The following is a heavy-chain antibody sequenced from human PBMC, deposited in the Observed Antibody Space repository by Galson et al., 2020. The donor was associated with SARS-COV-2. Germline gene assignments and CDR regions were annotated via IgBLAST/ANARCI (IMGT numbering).Heavy chain of an antibody. CDR3: ASPYDGAFDAFDI. Sequence: ASVKVSCKASGYTFTGYYMQWVRQAPGQGLEWMGWINPNSGGTNYAQKFQGRVTMTRDTSISTAYMELSRLRSDDTAVYYCASPYDGAFDAFDIWGQGTMVTVSS. D-gene: IGHD1-26*01. V-gene: IGHV1-2*02. CDR2: INPNSGGT. J-gene: IGHJ3*02. CDR1: GYTFTGYY.